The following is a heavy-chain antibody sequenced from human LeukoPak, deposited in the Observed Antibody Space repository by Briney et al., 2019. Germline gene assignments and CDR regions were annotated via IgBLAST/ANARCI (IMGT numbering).Heavy chain of an antibody. CDR2: IYYSGST. V-gene: IGHV4-59*08. Sequence: SETLSLTCTVPGGSISSYYWSWIRQPPGKGLEWIGYIYYSGSTSYNPSLKSRVTISVDTSKNQFSLKLSSVTAADTAVYYCATGTTYPYYYGMDVWGQGTTVTVSS. CDR1: GGSISSYY. D-gene: IGHD1-1*01. CDR3: ATGTTYPYYYGMDV. J-gene: IGHJ6*02.